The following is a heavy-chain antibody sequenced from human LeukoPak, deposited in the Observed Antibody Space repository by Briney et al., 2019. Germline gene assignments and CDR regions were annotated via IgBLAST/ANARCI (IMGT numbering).Heavy chain of an antibody. CDR1: GSSISSGGYY. CDR2: IYYSGST. J-gene: IGHJ4*02. Sequence: SETLSLTXTVSGSSISSGGYYWGWIRQPPGKGLEWIGSIYYSGSTYYNPSLKSRVTISVDTSKNQFSLKLSSVTAADTAVYYCASPGGGPTDYWGQGTLVTVSS. V-gene: IGHV4-39*01. CDR3: ASPGGGPTDY. D-gene: IGHD3-16*01.